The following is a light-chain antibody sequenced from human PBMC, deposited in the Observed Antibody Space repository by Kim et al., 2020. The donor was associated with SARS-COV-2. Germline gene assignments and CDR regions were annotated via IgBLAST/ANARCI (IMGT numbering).Light chain of an antibody. CDR2: EAF. Sequence: SPGERATPSCRASQSVGSSLLAWYQQRPGQAPRLLIYEAFKRVAGIPDRFSGSGSGTDFTLTISRPEPEDFAMYYCQQYGNTPYTFGQGTKLEI. CDR1: QSVGSSL. J-gene: IGKJ2*01. CDR3: QQYGNTPYT. V-gene: IGKV3-20*01.